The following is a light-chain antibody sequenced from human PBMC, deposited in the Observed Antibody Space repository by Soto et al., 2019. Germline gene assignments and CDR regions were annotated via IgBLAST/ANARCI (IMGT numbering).Light chain of an antibody. J-gene: IGLJ2*01. V-gene: IGLV1-40*01. CDR1: SSNIGAGYD. Sequence: QSVLTQPPSVSGAPGQRVTISCTGSSSNIGAGYDVQWYQQLPGSAPKLLINGNTNRPSGVPDRFSGSRSATSASLAITGLQAEDEADYYCQSYDSSLSVVFGGGTKVTVL. CDR2: GNT. CDR3: QSYDSSLSVV.